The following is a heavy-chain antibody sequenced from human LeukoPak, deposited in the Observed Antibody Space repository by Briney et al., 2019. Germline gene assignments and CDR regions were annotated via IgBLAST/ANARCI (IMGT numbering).Heavy chain of an antibody. Sequence: PGGSLRLSCAASGFTFSSNYMSWVRQAPGKGLEWVSVIYSGGSTYYADSVKGRFTISRDNSKNTLYLQMNSLRAEDTAVYYCARVWFGEADAFDIWGQGTMVTVSS. CDR1: GFTFSSNY. D-gene: IGHD3-10*01. J-gene: IGHJ3*02. V-gene: IGHV3-53*01. CDR3: ARVWFGEADAFDI. CDR2: IYSGGST.